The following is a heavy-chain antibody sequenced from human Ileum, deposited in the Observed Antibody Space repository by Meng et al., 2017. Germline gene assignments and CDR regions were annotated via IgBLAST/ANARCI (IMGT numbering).Heavy chain of an antibody. CDR1: GYTFTGYY. V-gene: IGHV1-2*02. Sequence: ASVKVSCKASGYTFTGYYLNWWRQAPGQGLEWMGWISPHSGGTKYAQKFQDRVTLTRDTSTSTVYMEINSLRTDDTAIYYCASRPDEQQKALFDYWGQGTLVTVSS. CDR2: ISPHSGGT. J-gene: IGHJ4*02. D-gene: IGHD6-13*01. CDR3: ASRPDEQQKALFDY.